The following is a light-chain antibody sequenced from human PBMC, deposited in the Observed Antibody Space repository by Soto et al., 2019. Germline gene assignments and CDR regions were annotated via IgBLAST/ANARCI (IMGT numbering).Light chain of an antibody. V-gene: IGKV1-5*01. CDR3: QQYNSGFD. CDR1: QRVNSW. J-gene: IGKJ2*01. CDR2: DAS. Sequence: DIQMTQSPSTLSASVGDRVTITCRASQRVNSWLAWYQQKPGKAPKVLIYDASSLHSGAPSRFRGGGSETQFTLTISSLQPDDFATYYCQQYNSGFDFGQGTKLEMK.